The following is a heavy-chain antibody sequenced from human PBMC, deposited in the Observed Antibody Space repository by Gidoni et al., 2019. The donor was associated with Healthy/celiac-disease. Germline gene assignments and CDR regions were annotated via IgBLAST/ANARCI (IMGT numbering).Heavy chain of an antibody. Sequence: QVQLVQSGAEVKKPGSSVKVSCKASGGHFSSYAISWVRQAPGQGLEWMGGIIPIFGTANYAQKFQGRVTITADESTSTAYMELSSLRSEDTAVYYCARAVGGYCSSTSCYVGMDVWGQGTTVTVSS. CDR1: GGHFSSYA. CDR3: ARAVGGYCSSTSCYVGMDV. CDR2: IIPIFGTA. D-gene: IGHD2-2*01. V-gene: IGHV1-69*01. J-gene: IGHJ6*02.